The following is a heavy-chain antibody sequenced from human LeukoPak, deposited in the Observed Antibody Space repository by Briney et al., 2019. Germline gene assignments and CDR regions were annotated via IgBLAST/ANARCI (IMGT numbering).Heavy chain of an antibody. CDR2: ISGSGGST. D-gene: IGHD3-9*01. Sequence: SGGSLRLSCAASGFTFSSYAMSWVRQAPGKGLEWVSAISGSGGSTYYADSVKGRFTISRDNSKNTLYLQMNSLRAEDTAVYYCAKSEPLRYFDWLPGDFDYWGQGTLVTVSS. CDR3: AKSEPLRYFDWLPGDFDY. J-gene: IGHJ4*02. CDR1: GFTFSSYA. V-gene: IGHV3-23*01.